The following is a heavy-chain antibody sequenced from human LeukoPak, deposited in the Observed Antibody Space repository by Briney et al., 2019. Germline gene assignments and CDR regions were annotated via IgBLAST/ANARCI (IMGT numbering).Heavy chain of an antibody. D-gene: IGHD3-3*01. CDR2: IYYSGST. J-gene: IGHJ3*02. CDR1: GGSISSSSYY. V-gene: IGHV4-39*07. Sequence: PSETLSLTCTVSGGSISSSSYYWGWIRQPPGKGLEWIGSIYYSGSTYYNPSLKSRVTISVDTSKNQFSLKLSSVTAADTAVYYCARFTIFGVVDAFDIWGQGTMVTVSS. CDR3: ARFTIFGVVDAFDI.